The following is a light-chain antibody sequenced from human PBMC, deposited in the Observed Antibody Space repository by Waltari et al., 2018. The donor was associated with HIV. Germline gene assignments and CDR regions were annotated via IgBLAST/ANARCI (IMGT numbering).Light chain of an antibody. CDR3: QSYDSSNHWV. CDR1: SGSVASEY. Sequence: FMMTPPHSVSESPGKKVTIDCTRSSGSVASEYLKWSQQRPGSSPTTVIYEDNQRPSGVPDRFSRSIDSSSNSASLTISGLKTEDEADYYCQSYDSSNHWVFGGGTKLTVL. J-gene: IGLJ3*02. V-gene: IGLV6-57*01. CDR2: EDN.